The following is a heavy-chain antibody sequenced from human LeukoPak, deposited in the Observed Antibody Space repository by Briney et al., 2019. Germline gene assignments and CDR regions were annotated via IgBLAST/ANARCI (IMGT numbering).Heavy chain of an antibody. CDR2: IYPGDSDT. V-gene: IGHV5-51*01. Sequence: GESLKISCKGSGYSFTSYWIGWVRQVPGKGLEWMGIIYPGDSDTKYSPSFQGQVTISADWSISTAYLQWSSLKASDTAIYFCARRRSCGTYLCYFDYWGQGTLVTVSS. J-gene: IGHJ4*02. D-gene: IGHD1-26*01. CDR3: ARRRSCGTYLCYFDY. CDR1: GYSFTSYW.